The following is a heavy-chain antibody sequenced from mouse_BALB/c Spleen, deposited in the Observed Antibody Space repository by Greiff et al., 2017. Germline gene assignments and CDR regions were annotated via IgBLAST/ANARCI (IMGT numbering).Heavy chain of an antibody. Sequence: DVHLVESGGGLVKPGGSLKLSCAASGFTFSDYYMYWVRQTPEKRLEWVATISDGGSYTYYPDSVKGRFTISRDNAKNNLYLQMSSLKSEDTAMYYCARALITTVVATRAMDYWGQGTSVTVSS. CDR3: ARALITTVVATRAMDY. CDR2: ISDGGSYT. D-gene: IGHD1-1*01. V-gene: IGHV5-4*02. CDR1: GFTFSDYY. J-gene: IGHJ4*01.